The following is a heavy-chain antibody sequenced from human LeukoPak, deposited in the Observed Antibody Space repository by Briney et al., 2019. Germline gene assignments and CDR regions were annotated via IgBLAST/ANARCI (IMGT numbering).Heavy chain of an antibody. CDR2: IRSDGSNK. CDR3: ARGPDYDILADYFDY. Sequence: PGGSLRLSCAGSGFSFSSYGMHWVRQAPGKGLEWMAFIRSDGSNKYYADSVKGRFTISRDNSKNTLYLQMNSLRAEDTAVYYCARGPDYDILADYFDYWGQGTLVTVSS. V-gene: IGHV3-30*02. D-gene: IGHD3-9*01. CDR1: GFSFSSYG. J-gene: IGHJ4*02.